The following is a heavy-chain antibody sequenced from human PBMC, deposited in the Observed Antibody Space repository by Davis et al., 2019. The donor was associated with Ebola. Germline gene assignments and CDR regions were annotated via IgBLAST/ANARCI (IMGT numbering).Heavy chain of an antibody. D-gene: IGHD3-10*01. J-gene: IGHJ5*02. CDR1: GGTFSSYA. Sequence: ASVKVSCKASGGTFSSYAISWVRQAPGQGLEWMGWINAGNGNTKYSQKFQGRVTITRDTSASTAYMELSSLRSEDTAVYYCARFYGCLDPWGQGTLVTVSS. V-gene: IGHV1-3*01. CDR3: ARFYGCLDP. CDR2: INAGNGNT.